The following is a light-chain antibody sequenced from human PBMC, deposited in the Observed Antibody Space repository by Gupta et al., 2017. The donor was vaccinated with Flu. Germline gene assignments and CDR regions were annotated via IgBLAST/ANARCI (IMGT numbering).Light chain of an antibody. J-gene: IGKJ3*01. CDR1: QSVSSN. CDR2: GAS. CDR3: QQDHHSPFT. Sequence: EIVMTQSQATLSVSPGERATLSCRASQSVSSNLAWYQQKPGQPPRLLIYGASTRATGIPARFSGSGSGTDFTLTISSLQSEDFAVYYCQQDHHSPFTFGRGTKVDIK. V-gene: IGKV3-15*01.